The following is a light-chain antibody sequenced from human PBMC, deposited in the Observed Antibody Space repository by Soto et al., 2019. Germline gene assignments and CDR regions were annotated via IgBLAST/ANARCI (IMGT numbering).Light chain of an antibody. J-gene: IGLJ1*01. CDR1: SSDVGSYNL. Sequence: QSVLTQPASVSGSPGQSITISCTGTSSDVGSYNLVSWYQQHPDKAPELMIYEGSKRPSGVSNRFSGSNSGNTASLTISGLQAEDEADYYCCSYVGSDYVFGTGTKVTVL. CDR2: EGS. CDR3: CSYVGSDYV. V-gene: IGLV2-23*01.